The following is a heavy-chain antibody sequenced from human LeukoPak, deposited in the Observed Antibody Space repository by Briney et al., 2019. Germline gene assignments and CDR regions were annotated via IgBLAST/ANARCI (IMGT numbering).Heavy chain of an antibody. CDR3: ARDRMPPQWELLATYYFDY. D-gene: IGHD1-26*01. V-gene: IGHV3-33*01. CDR2: IWYDGSNK. CDR1: GFTFSSYG. J-gene: IGHJ4*02. Sequence: GGSLRLSCAASGFTFSSYGMHWVRQAPGKGLEWVAVIWYDGSNKYYADSVKGRFTISRDNSKNTLYLQMNSLRAEDTAVYYCARDRMPPQWELLATYYFDYWGQGTLVTVSS.